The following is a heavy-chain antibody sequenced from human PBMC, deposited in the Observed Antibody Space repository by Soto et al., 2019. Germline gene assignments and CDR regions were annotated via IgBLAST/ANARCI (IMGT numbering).Heavy chain of an antibody. CDR3: RSSTSCYDESCVDV. V-gene: IGHV4-38-2*01. CDR1: GYSISSGNY. CDR2: LYHIGST. J-gene: IGHJ6*02. Sequence: KPLETLSLTCAVSGYSISSGNYWAWIRQPPGRGLEWIGSLYHIGSTHYNTSLKSRVTISVDTSKNHFSLELSSVTAADTAIYYCRSSTSCYDESCVDVWGQGTMVTVSS. D-gene: IGHD2-2*01.